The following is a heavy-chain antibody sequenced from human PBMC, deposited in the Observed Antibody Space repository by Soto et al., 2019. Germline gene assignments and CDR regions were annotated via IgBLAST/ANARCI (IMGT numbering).Heavy chain of an antibody. CDR2: IYHSGST. Sequence: PSETLSLTCAVSGGSISNSNWWSWVRQPPGKGLEWIGEIYHSGSTNYNPSLKSRVTISVDKSKNQFSLKLSSVTAADTAVYYCARDRASPPHDYYDSSGYRPGDAFDIWGQGTMVTVSS. CDR1: GGSISNSNW. V-gene: IGHV4-4*02. D-gene: IGHD3-22*01. J-gene: IGHJ3*02. CDR3: ARDRASPPHDYYDSSGYRPGDAFDI.